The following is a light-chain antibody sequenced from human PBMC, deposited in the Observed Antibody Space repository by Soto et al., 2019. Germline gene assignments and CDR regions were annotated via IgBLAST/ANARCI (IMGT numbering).Light chain of an antibody. CDR3: SSYKSGSTPWV. CDR2: EVS. J-gene: IGLJ3*02. Sequence: QSALTQPASVSGSPGQSITISCTGTSSDVGGYKYVSWYQQYPGKAPKLMIYEVSNRPSGVSNRFSGSKSGNTASLTISGLQAEDEANYYCSSYKSGSTPWVFGGGTKLTVL. CDR1: SSDVGGYKY. V-gene: IGLV2-14*01.